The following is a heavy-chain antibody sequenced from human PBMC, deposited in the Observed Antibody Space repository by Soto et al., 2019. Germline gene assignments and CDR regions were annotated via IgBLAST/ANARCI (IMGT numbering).Heavy chain of an antibody. CDR1: GGTFSSYA. D-gene: IGHD4-17*01. CDR2: IIPIFGTA. Sequence: ASVKVSCKASGGTFSSYAISWVRQAPGQGLEWMGGIIPIFGTANYAQKFQGRVTITADESTSTAYMELSSLRSEDTAVYYCARDSGSWYFWTTVTTSSGYYYGMDVWGQGTTLTVSS. V-gene: IGHV1-69*13. CDR3: ARDSGSWYFWTTVTTSSGYYYGMDV. J-gene: IGHJ6*02.